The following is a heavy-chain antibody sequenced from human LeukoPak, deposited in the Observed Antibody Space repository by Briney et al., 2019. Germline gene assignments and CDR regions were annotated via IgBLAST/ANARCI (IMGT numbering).Heavy chain of an antibody. Sequence: GGSLRLSCAASGFTFSSYGMHWVRQAPGKGLEWVAFIRYDGSNKYYADSVKGRFTISRDNSKNTLYLQMNSLRAEDTAVYYCAKVITPGIAVAGDAFDIWGQGTMVTVSS. D-gene: IGHD6-19*01. J-gene: IGHJ3*02. CDR3: AKVITPGIAVAGDAFDI. CDR1: GFTFSSYG. V-gene: IGHV3-30*02. CDR2: IRYDGSNK.